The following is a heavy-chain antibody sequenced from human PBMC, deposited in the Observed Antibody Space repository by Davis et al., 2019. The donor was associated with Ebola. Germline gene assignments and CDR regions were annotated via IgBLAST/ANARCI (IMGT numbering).Heavy chain of an antibody. D-gene: IGHD2-15*01. Sequence: GESLKISCAASGFTFSDFHIHWIRQAPGKGLEWLTYISGTGTARHYADAVKGRFIVSRDNAKNSVDLEMNSLRDDDTAVYYCARAKMVGHSDSWGQGTLVTVSS. CDR1: GFTFSDFH. CDR3: ARAKMVGHSDS. J-gene: IGHJ4*02. CDR2: ISGTGTAR. V-gene: IGHV3-11*01.